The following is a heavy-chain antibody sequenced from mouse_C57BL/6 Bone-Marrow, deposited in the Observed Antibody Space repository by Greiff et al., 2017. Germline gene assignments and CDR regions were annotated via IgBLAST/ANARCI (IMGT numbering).Heavy chain of an antibody. CDR3: ARDRRAYYSNWNYCDY. CDR2: ISDGGSYT. D-gene: IGHD2-5*01. J-gene: IGHJ2*01. CDR1: GFTFSSYA. V-gene: IGHV5-4*01. Sequence: EVKLMESGGGLVKPGGSLQLSCAASGFTFSSYAMSWVRQTPEKRLEWVATISDGGSYTYYPDNVKGRFTISRDNAKNNLYLQMSHLKSEDTAMYYCARDRRAYYSNWNYCDYWGQGTTLTVSS.